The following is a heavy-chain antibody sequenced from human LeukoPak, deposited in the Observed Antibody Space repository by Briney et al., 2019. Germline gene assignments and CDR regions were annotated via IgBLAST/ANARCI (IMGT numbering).Heavy chain of an antibody. J-gene: IGHJ5*02. Sequence: GGSLRLSCAASGFTFSSYSMNWVRQAPGKGLEWVSSISSSSSYIYYADSVKGRFTISRDNAKNSLYLQMNSLRVEDSAVYYCATDLIHYYASGAKTWGQGTLVTVSS. CDR1: GFTFSSYS. CDR2: ISSSSSYI. CDR3: ATDLIHYYASGAKT. D-gene: IGHD3-10*01. V-gene: IGHV3-21*01.